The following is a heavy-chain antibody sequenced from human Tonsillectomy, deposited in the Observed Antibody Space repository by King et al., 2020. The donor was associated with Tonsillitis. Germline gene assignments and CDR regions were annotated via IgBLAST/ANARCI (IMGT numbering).Heavy chain of an antibody. D-gene: IGHD2-21*02. CDR2: IYSGGSST. V-gene: IGHV3-23*03. J-gene: IGHJ4*02. CDR1: GFTFSSYA. CDR3: AKDWPAYCGVYCYSHGFDY. Sequence: VQLVESGGGLVQPGGSLRLSCAASGFTFSSYAMSWVRQAPGKGLEWVSVIYSGGSSTYYADSVKGRFTISRDNSKNTLYLQMNSLRAEDTAVYYCAKDWPAYCGVYCYSHGFDYWGQGTLVTVSS.